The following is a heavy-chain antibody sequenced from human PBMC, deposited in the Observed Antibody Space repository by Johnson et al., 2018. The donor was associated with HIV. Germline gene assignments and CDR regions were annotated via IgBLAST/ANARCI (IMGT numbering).Heavy chain of an antibody. D-gene: IGHD1-26*01. V-gene: IGHV3-15*02. CDR2: LKSKSDGGTI. CDR3: TTDVPGGPYYNAFDI. Sequence: VQLVESGGALVKPGGSLRLSCAASGFTFSDAWMNWVRQAPGKGLEWVGRLKSKSDGGTIDYAAPVKGRFTISRDGSKNTLYLQMNSLKTEDTALYYCTTDVPGGPYYNAFDIWGQGTMVTVSS. CDR1: GFTFSDAW. J-gene: IGHJ3*02.